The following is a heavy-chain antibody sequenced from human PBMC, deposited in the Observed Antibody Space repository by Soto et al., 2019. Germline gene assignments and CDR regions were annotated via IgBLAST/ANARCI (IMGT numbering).Heavy chain of an antibody. Sequence: GASVKVSCKASGYTFTSYGISWVRQAPGQGLEWMGWISTYNGNTNYAQKLQGRVTMTTDTSTSTAYMELRSLTSDDTAVYYCARGGAFRYYYDSSGYYFDYWGQGTLVTVSS. D-gene: IGHD3-22*01. CDR1: GYTFTSYG. CDR2: ISTYNGNT. V-gene: IGHV1-18*01. CDR3: ARGGAFRYYYDSSGYYFDY. J-gene: IGHJ4*02.